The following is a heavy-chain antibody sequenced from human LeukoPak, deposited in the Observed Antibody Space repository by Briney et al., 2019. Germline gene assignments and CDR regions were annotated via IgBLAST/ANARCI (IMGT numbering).Heavy chain of an antibody. D-gene: IGHD2-2*01. CDR2: LSPIFGTA. V-gene: IGHV1-69*13. CDR1: GGTINNFA. Sequence: ASVKVSCKVAGGTINNFAISWVRQAPGQGLEWMGGLSPIFGTANYAQKFQGRVTITADESTSTAYMELSSLRSEDTAVYYCASPGGYCSSTSCQRAFDIWGQGTMVTVSS. CDR3: ASPGGYCSSTSCQRAFDI. J-gene: IGHJ3*02.